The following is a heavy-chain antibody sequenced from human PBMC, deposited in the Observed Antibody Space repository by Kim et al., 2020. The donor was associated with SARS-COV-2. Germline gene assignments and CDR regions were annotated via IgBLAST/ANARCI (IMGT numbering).Heavy chain of an antibody. CDR1: GGSFSGYY. J-gene: IGHJ3*02. CDR3: ARVEIDVVVIHDAFDI. Sequence: SETLSLTCAVYGGSFSGYYWSWIRQPPGKGLEWIGEINHSGSTNYNPSLKSRVTISVDTSKNQFSLKLSSVTAADTAVYYCARVEIDVVVIHDAFDIWGQGTMVTVSS. CDR2: INHSGST. V-gene: IGHV4-34*01. D-gene: IGHD3-22*01.